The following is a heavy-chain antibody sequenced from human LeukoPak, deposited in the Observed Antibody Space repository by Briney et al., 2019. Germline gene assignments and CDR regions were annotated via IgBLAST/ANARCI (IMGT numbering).Heavy chain of an antibody. CDR2: VKSKSAGETT. J-gene: IGHJ4*02. V-gene: IGHV3-15*01. CDR3: TLIQGWGSGSYYRDF. Sequence: GGSLRLSCAASGLSISNDWMSWVRQAPGKGLEWVARVKSKSAGETTDYAAPVKGRFTISRDDSKNTLYLQMNSLKTEDTAIYYCTLIQGWGSGSYYRDFWGQGTLVTVSS. D-gene: IGHD3-10*01. CDR1: GLSISNDW.